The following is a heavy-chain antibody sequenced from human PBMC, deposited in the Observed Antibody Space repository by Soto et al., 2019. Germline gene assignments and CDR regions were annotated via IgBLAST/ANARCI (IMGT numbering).Heavy chain of an antibody. CDR3: TGARFTTVTTWWYFGP. J-gene: IGHJ5*02. D-gene: IGHD4-17*01. Sequence: QVQLVQSGTEVKKPGASVRVSCTASGYPFTNYYIHWVRQAPGQGPGWMGIVNPSSGRTNYAQTFKGRVPMTTHTSTSTVYVEMSSLRSADTAMYYCTGARFTTVTTWWYFGPWGQGTLVTVSS. V-gene: IGHV1-46*01. CDR2: VNPSSGRT. CDR1: GYPFTNYY.